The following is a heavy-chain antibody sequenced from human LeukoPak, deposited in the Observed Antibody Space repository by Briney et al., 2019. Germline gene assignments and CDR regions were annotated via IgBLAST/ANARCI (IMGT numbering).Heavy chain of an antibody. CDR3: ARQLYVSGSYYAPMDV. Sequence: PSETLSLTCTVSGGSISSYYWSWIRQPAGKGLEWIGRIYTSGSTNYNPSLKSRVTMSVDTSKNQFSLNLRSVTAADTAVFFCARQLYVSGSYYAPMDVWGKGTTVTISS. D-gene: IGHD3-10*01. J-gene: IGHJ6*03. CDR2: IYTSGST. V-gene: IGHV4-4*07. CDR1: GGSISSYY.